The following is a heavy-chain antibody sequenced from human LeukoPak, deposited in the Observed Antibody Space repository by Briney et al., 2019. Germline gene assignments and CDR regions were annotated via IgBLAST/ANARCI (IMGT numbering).Heavy chain of an antibody. CDR2: IYHSGNT. J-gene: IGHJ5*02. D-gene: IGHD3-3*01. Sequence: PSETLSLTCAVSGYSISSGYYWGWIRQPPGKGLEWIGSIYHSGNTYHNPSFKSRVTISVDTSKNQFSLKLSSATAADTAVYYCARQVSWSTSGGNWFDPWGQGTLVTVSS. CDR3: ARQVSWSTSGGNWFDP. V-gene: IGHV4-38-2*01. CDR1: GYSISSGYY.